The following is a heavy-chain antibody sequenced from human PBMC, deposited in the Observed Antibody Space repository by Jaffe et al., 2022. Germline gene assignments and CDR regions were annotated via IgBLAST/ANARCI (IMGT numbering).Heavy chain of an antibody. D-gene: IGHD3-10*01. CDR2: IKQDGSEK. J-gene: IGHJ4*02. V-gene: IGHV3-7*01. CDR3: ARDLAPSLKARGFGY. CDR1: GFTFSSYW. Sequence: EVQLVESGGGLVQPGGSLRLSCAASGFTFSSYWMSWVRQAPGKGLEWVANIKQDGSEKYYVDSVKGRFTISRDNAKNSLYLQMNSLRAEDTAVYYCARDLAPSLKARGFGYWGQGTLVTVSS.